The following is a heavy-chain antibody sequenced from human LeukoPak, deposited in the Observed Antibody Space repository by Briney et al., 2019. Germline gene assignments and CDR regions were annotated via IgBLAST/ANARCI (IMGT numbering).Heavy chain of an antibody. CDR3: ARVDIILMVYAMGAFDI. Sequence: SETLSLTXAVSGYSISSGYYWGWIRQPPGKGLEWIGSIYHSGTTYYNPSLKSRLIISIDTSKNQFSLRLSSVTAADTAVYYCARVDIILMVYAMGAFDIWGQGTMVTVSS. CDR2: IYHSGTT. V-gene: IGHV4-38-2*01. J-gene: IGHJ3*02. CDR1: GYSISSGYY. D-gene: IGHD2-8*01.